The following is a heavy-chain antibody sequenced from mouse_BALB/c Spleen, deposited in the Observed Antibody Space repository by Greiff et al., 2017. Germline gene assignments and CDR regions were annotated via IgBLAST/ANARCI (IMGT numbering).Heavy chain of an antibody. CDR3: ARSLYYYGSSRFYYFDY. Sequence: EVQLQESGPGLVKPSQSLSLTCTVTGYSITSDYAWNWIRQFPGNKLEWMGYISYSGSTSYNPSLKSRISITRDTSKNQFFLQLNSVTTEDTATYYCARSLYYYGSSRFYYFDYWGQGTTLTVSS. D-gene: IGHD1-1*01. CDR2: ISYSGST. J-gene: IGHJ2*01. CDR1: GYSITSDYA. V-gene: IGHV3-2*02.